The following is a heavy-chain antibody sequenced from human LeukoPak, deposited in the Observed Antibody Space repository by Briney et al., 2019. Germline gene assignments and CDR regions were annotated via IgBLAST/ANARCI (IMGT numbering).Heavy chain of an antibody. Sequence: PGGSLRLSCSASGFSFSICSMHWVRQAPGKGLEYVSAISSNGGNTNYADSVKGRFTISRDNSKNTLYLQMNSLRAEDTAIYYCATVLANLGSGSHWYYFDYWGQGTLVTVSS. J-gene: IGHJ4*02. V-gene: IGHV3-64*04. D-gene: IGHD3-10*02. CDR1: GFSFSICS. CDR3: ATVLANLGSGSHWYYFDY. CDR2: ISSNGGNT.